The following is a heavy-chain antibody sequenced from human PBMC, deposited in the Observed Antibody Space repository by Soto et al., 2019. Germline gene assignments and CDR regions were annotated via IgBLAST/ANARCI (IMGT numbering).Heavy chain of an antibody. CDR2: ISYHGGTQ. Sequence: GGALRTSRAAPWFGFSFFCMHWGPPGPGQGLEWLAIISYHGGTQYYADSVKGRFTISRDNSKNTVFLQMNSLGVEDTATYYCAKDQVSYSSAWYSTLAYWGQGTLVTVSS. V-gene: IGHV3-30*18. J-gene: IGHJ4*02. CDR3: AKDQVSYSSAWYSTLAY. D-gene: IGHD6-19*01. CDR1: WFGFSFFC.